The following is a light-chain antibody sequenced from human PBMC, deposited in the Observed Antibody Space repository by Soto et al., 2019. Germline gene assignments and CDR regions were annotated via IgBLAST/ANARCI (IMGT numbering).Light chain of an antibody. CDR3: LQYYNYPRT. J-gene: IGKJ1*01. CDR2: AAS. V-gene: IGKV1-6*01. Sequence: IQMTQSPSSLSASVGDRVTITCRASQAIRDDLAWYQQKPGKAPNLLIYAASNLQGGVPSRFSGSGSGTDFTLTISSLQPEDFATYYCLQYYNYPRTFGQGTKVDI. CDR1: QAIRDD.